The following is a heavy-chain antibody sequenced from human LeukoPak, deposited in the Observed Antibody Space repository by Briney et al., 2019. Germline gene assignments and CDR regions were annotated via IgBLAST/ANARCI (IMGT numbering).Heavy chain of an antibody. CDR3: ARHSSSYLDY. V-gene: IGHV1-2*02. Sequence: ASVKVSCKASGYTFTGHHMHWVGQAPGQGLEWMGWNNPDSGGTRSAQNFQGRVTMTRDTSITTVYMELSRLGSDDTAVYYCARHSSSYLDYWGQGTLVAVSS. D-gene: IGHD6-13*01. CDR1: GYTFTGHH. CDR2: NNPDSGGT. J-gene: IGHJ4*02.